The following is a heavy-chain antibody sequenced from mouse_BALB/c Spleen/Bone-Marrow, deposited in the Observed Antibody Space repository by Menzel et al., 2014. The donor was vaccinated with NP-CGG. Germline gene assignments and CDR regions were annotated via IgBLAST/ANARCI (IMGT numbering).Heavy chain of an antibody. V-gene: IGHV1S81*02. CDR1: GYTFTSYW. CDR3: AREENYYGSIAMDY. Sequence: VQLQQSGAELVKPGASVKLSCKASGYTFTSYWMHWVKQRPGQGLEWIGEINPSNGRTNYNEKFKSKATLTVDKSSSTAYMRLSSLTSEDSAVYYCAREENYYGSIAMDYWGQGTSVTVSS. CDR2: INPSNGRT. D-gene: IGHD1-1*01. J-gene: IGHJ4*01.